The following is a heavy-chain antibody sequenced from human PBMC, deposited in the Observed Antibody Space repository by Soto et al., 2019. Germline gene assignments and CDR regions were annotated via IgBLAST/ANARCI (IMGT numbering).Heavy chain of an antibody. V-gene: IGHV3-21*01. Sequence: PGGSLRLSCAASGFTFSSYSMNWVRQAPGKGLEWVSSISSSSSYIYYADSVKGRFTISRDNAKNSLYLQMNSLRAEDTAVYYCAISSPGLRFLEWFIDYWGQGTLVTVSS. CDR1: GFTFSSYS. J-gene: IGHJ4*02. CDR2: ISSSSSYI. D-gene: IGHD3-3*01. CDR3: AISSPGLRFLEWFIDY.